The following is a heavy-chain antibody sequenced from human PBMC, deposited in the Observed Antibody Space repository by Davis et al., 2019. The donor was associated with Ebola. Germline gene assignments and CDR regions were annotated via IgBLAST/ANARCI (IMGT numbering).Heavy chain of an antibody. V-gene: IGHV3-64*01. CDR1: GFSFSNYA. CDR2: ISSNGRNT. CDR3: ARADTVAVSAATNYYYAMDV. J-gene: IGHJ6*02. Sequence: PGGSLRLSCAASGFSFSNYAMHWVRQAPGKGLEYVSVISSNGRNTFYANSVKDRFTISRDNSKNTLYLQMGSLRTEDMAVYYCARADTVAVSAATNYYYAMDVWGQGTTVTVSS. D-gene: IGHD2-2*01.